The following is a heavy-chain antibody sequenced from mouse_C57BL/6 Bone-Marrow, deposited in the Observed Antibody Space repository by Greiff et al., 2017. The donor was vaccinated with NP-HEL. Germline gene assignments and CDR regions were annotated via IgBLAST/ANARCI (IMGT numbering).Heavy chain of an antibody. CDR3: VDSSGYGGLFAY. Sequence: VQLKQSGPELVKPGASVKISCKASGYSFTDYNMNWVKQSNGKSLEWIGVINPNYGTTSYNQKFKGKDTLTVDQSSSTAYMQLNSLTSEDSAVYYCVDSSGYGGLFAYWGQGTLVTVSA. V-gene: IGHV1-39*01. CDR2: INPNYGTT. CDR1: GYSFTDYN. D-gene: IGHD3-2*02. J-gene: IGHJ3*01.